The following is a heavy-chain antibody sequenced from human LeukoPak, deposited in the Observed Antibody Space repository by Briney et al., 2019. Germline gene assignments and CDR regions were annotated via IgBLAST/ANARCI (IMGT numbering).Heavy chain of an antibody. Sequence: PGGSLRLSCAASGFTFSSYAMSWVRQAPGKGLEWVSAISGSGGSTYYADSVKGRFTISRDNSKNTLYLQMDSLRAEDTAVYYCAKDIYDSSLNDYWGQGTLVTVSS. CDR1: GFTFSSYA. D-gene: IGHD3-22*01. CDR2: ISGSGGST. J-gene: IGHJ4*02. V-gene: IGHV3-23*01. CDR3: AKDIYDSSLNDY.